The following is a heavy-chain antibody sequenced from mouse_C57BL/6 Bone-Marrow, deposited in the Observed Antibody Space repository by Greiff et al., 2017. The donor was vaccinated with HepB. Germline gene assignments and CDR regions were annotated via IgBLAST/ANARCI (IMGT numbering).Heavy chain of an antibody. D-gene: IGHD2-1*01. CDR1: GYAFSSSW. CDR3: AREDYYGNYRYFDV. V-gene: IGHV1-82*01. CDR2: IYPGDGDT. Sequence: VQLQQSGPELVKPGASVKISCKASGYAFSSSWMNWVKQRPGKGLEWIGRIYPGDGDTNYNGKFKGKATLTADKSSSTAYMQLSSLTSEDSAVYFCAREDYYGNYRYFDVWGTGTTVTVSS. J-gene: IGHJ1*03.